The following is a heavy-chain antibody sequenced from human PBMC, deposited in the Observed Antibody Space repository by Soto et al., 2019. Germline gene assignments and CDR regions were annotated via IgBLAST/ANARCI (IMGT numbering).Heavy chain of an antibody. CDR2: IKQDGSEK. Sequence: EVQLVESGGGLVQPGGSLRLSCAASGFTFSSYWMSWVRQAPGKGLEWVANIKQDGSEKYYVDSVKGRFTISRDNAKNSLYLQMNSLRAEDTAVYYCASGGYVWGSYRYFRPPRDHWGQGTLVTVSS. CDR3: ASGGYVWGSYRYFRPPRDH. D-gene: IGHD3-16*02. CDR1: GFTFSSYW. J-gene: IGHJ4*02. V-gene: IGHV3-7*03.